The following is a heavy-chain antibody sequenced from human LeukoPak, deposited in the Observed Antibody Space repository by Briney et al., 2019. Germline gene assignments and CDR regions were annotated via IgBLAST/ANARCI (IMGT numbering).Heavy chain of an antibody. CDR2: ISDSGGST. D-gene: IGHD6-13*01. Sequence: GGSLRLSCAASGFTFSTYAMSWVRQAQGERLEWVSAISDSGGSTYYADSVKGRFTISRDNSKNTLYLQMNSLRAEDTAVYYCAKSRIAKYYYYMDVWGKGTTVTVSS. CDR1: GFTFSTYA. CDR3: AKSRIAKYYYYMDV. V-gene: IGHV3-23*01. J-gene: IGHJ6*03.